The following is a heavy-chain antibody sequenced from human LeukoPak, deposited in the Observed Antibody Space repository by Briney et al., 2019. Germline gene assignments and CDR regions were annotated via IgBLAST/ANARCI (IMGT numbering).Heavy chain of an antibody. J-gene: IGHJ6*02. V-gene: IGHV3-23*01. Sequence: PGASLRLSCAASGFTFSTYAMSWVRQAPGKGLEWVSGISATGGSTYYADSAKGRFTISRDNSKNTLYLQVNSLSAEDTAVYYCAKRTAAVPYFYYGMDVWGQGTTVTVSS. CDR3: AKRTAAVPYFYYGMDV. CDR2: ISATGGST. D-gene: IGHD6-13*01. CDR1: GFTFSTYA.